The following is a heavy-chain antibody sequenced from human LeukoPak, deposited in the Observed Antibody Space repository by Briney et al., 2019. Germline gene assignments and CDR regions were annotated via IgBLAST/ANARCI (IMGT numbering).Heavy chain of an antibody. CDR3: ARAWGTTVTTFFDY. Sequence: GASVKVSCKASGYTFTGYYMHWVRQAPGQGLEWMGWINPNSGGTNYAQKFQGRVTMTRDTSISTAYMELSRLRSDDTAVCYCARAWGTTVTTFFDYWGQGTLVTVSS. V-gene: IGHV1-2*02. CDR1: GYTFTGYY. J-gene: IGHJ4*02. D-gene: IGHD4-17*01. CDR2: INPNSGGT.